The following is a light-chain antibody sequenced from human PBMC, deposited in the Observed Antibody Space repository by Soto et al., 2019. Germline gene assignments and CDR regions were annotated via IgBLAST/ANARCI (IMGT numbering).Light chain of an antibody. J-gene: IGLJ1*01. Sequence: QSVLTQPPSVSGAPGQRGTISCTGSSSNSGAGRDVHWYQQLPGTAPRLLIYGNNNRPSGVPDRFSASKSGTSASLAITGLQAEDEADFYCQSFDSRLRAYVFATGPQLTVL. V-gene: IGLV1-40*01. CDR3: QSFDSRLRAYV. CDR1: SSNSGAGRD. CDR2: GNN.